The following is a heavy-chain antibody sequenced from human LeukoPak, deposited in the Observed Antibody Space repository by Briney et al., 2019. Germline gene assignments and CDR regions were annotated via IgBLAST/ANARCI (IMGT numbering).Heavy chain of an antibody. CDR1: GYTFTSYY. CDR3: ARAWIYYDGSGYYDY. D-gene: IGHD3-22*01. Sequence: ASVKVSCKASGYTFTSYYMHWVRQAPGQGLEWMGIINPSGGSTSYAQKFQGRVTMTRDTSTSTVYMELNSLRSEDTSVYYCARAWIYYDGSGYYDYWGQGTLVTVSS. CDR2: INPSGGST. V-gene: IGHV1-46*01. J-gene: IGHJ4*02.